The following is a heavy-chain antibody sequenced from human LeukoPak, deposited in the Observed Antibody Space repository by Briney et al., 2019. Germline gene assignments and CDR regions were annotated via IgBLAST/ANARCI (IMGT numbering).Heavy chain of an antibody. J-gene: IGHJ4*02. CDR1: GGSFSGYY. D-gene: IGHD5-12*01. CDR3: AGVSRDGYKDRFDY. Sequence: SETLSLTCAVYGGSFSGYYWSWIRQPPGKGLEWIGEINHSGSTNYNPSLKSRVTISVDTSKNQFSLKLSSVTAADTAVYYCAGVSRDGYKDRFDYWGQGTLVTVSS. CDR2: INHSGST. V-gene: IGHV4-34*01.